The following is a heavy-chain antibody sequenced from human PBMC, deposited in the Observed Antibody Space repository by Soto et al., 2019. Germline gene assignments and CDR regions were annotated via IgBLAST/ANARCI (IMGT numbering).Heavy chain of an antibody. Sequence: LSLTCHVSGDSIDRFYWSWIRQPAGKGLEWIGHIYSTGLTNYNPSLRSRVIMSVDSPKSQFSLKLTSVTAADTAVYFCARDWELHRFDSWGPGTLVTVYS. CDR3: ARDWELHRFDS. CDR2: IYSTGLT. J-gene: IGHJ4*02. CDR1: GDSIDRFY. V-gene: IGHV4-4*07. D-gene: IGHD1-7*01.